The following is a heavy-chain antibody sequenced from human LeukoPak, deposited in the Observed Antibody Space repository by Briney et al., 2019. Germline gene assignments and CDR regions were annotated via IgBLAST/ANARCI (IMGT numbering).Heavy chain of an antibody. CDR2: FDPEDGET. CDR3: ATAWGGPYCSGGSCYWY. J-gene: IGHJ4*02. CDR1: GYTLTELS. D-gene: IGHD2-15*01. Sequence: ASVKVSCKVSGYTLTELSMHWVRQAPGKGLEWMGGFDPEDGETIYAQKFQGRVTMTEDTSTDTAYMELSSLRSEDTAVYYCATAWGGPYCSGGSCYWYWGQGTLVTVSS. V-gene: IGHV1-24*01.